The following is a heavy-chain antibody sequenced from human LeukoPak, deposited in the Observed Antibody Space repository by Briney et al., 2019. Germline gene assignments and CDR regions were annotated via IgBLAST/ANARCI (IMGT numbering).Heavy chain of an antibody. CDR3: ARSSWTSSYYFDY. V-gene: IGHV3-33*08. CDR2: IWYDGSNK. J-gene: IGHJ4*02. Sequence: PGRSLRLSCAASGFTFSSYAMHWVRQTPGKGLEWVAVIWYDGSNKYYADSVKGRFTISRDNSKNTLYLQMNSLRAEDTAVYYCARSSWTSSYYFDYWGQGTLVTVSS. D-gene: IGHD6-13*01. CDR1: GFTFSSYA.